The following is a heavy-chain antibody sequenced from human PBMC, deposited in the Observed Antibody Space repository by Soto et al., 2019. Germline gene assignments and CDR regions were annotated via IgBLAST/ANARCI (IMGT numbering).Heavy chain of an antibody. J-gene: IGHJ4*02. D-gene: IGHD6-19*01. Sequence: EVQLLESGGGLVQPGRSLRLSCAAFGFTFSSYAMNWVRQAPGKGLEWVSAMSGTGGSTYYADSVKGRFTISRDNSKNTLYLQMNSLRVEDTAVFYCAKAGFSSGWSSSYFDYWGQGTLVTVSS. CDR1: GFTFSSYA. CDR2: MSGTGGST. V-gene: IGHV3-23*01. CDR3: AKAGFSSGWSSSYFDY.